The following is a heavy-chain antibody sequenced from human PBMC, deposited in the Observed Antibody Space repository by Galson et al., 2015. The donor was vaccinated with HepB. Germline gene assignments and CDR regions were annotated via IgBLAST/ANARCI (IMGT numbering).Heavy chain of an antibody. CDR1: GGTFSSYA. V-gene: IGHV1-18*01. CDR3: ARDTVYSGGFDP. J-gene: IGHJ5*02. Sequence: SVKVSCKASGGTFSSYAISWVRQAPGQGLEWMGWISAYNGNTNYAQKLQGRVTMTTDTSTSTAYMELRSLRSDDTAVYYCARDTVYSGGFDPWGQGTLVTVSS. CDR2: ISAYNGNT. D-gene: IGHD1-26*01.